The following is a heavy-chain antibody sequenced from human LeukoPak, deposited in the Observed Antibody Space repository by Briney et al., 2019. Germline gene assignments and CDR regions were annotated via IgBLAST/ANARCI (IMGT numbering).Heavy chain of an antibody. J-gene: IGHJ4*02. CDR3: ARAVCSSTSCYPYYFDY. CDR2: ISAYNGNT. CDR1: GYTFTSYG. D-gene: IGHD2-2*01. Sequence: GASVKVSCKASGYTFTSYGISWVRQAPGQGLEWMGWISAYNGNTNYAQKLQGRVTMTTDTSTGTAYMELRSLRSDDTAVYYCARAVCSSTSCYPYYFDYWGQGTLVTVSS. V-gene: IGHV1-18*01.